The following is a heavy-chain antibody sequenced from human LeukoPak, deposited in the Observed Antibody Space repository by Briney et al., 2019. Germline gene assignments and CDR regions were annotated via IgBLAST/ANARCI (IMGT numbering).Heavy chain of an antibody. CDR1: GGSISSSSYY. V-gene: IGHV4-39*01. D-gene: IGHD1-26*01. Sequence: SETLSLTCTVSGGSISSSSYYWGWIRQPPGKGLEWIGSIYYSGSTNYNPSLKSRVTISVDTSKNQFSLKLSSVTAADTAVYYCARHGKVGPFDYWGQGTLVTVSS. CDR2: IYYSGST. CDR3: ARHGKVGPFDY. J-gene: IGHJ4*02.